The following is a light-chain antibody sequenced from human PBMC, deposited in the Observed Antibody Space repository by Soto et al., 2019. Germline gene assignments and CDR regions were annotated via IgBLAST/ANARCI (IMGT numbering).Light chain of an antibody. CDR2: STS. Sequence: EVVMTQSPASLSVSPGERTTLSCRASQSVGSNLAWYQQKPGQSPRPLIYSTSTRATGIPARFSGSGSGTEFTLTISSLQSEDFAVYYCQQYNKWPSLTFGGRTKVEIK. J-gene: IGKJ4*01. CDR1: QSVGSN. CDR3: QQYNKWPSLT. V-gene: IGKV3-15*01.